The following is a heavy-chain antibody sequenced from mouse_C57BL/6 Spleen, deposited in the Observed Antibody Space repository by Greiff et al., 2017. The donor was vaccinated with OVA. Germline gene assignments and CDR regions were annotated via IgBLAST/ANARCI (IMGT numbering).Heavy chain of an antibody. Sequence: QVQLQQPGAELVRPGSSVKLSCKASGYTFTSYWMDWVKQRPGQGLEWIGNIYPSDSETHYNQKFKDKATLTVDKSSSTAYMQLSSLTSEDSAVYYCAREEPYYAMDYWGQGTSVTVSS. CDR2: IYPSDSET. CDR3: AREEPYYAMDY. J-gene: IGHJ4*01. V-gene: IGHV1-61*01. CDR1: GYTFTSYW.